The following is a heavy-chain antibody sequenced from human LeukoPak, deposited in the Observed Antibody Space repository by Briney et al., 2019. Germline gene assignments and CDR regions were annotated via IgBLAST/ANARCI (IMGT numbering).Heavy chain of an antibody. CDR1: GYTFTLYD. D-gene: IGHD5-18*01. J-gene: IGHJ4*02. CDR3: ARGLDTAMVTRY. CDR2: INPSGGST. V-gene: IGHV1-46*01. Sequence: ASVTVSCKASGYTFTLYDINWVRQAPGQGLEWMGIINPSGGSTSYAQKFQGRVTMTRDTSTSTVYMELSSLRSEDTAVYYCARGLDTAMVTRYWGQGTLVTVSS.